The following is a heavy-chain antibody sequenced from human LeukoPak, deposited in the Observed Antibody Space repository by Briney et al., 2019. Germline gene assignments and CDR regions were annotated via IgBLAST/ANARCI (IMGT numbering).Heavy chain of an antibody. CDR2: IYYSGST. Sequence: SETLSLTCTVSGGSISSYYWSWIRQPPGKGLEWIGYIYYSGSTNYSPSLKSRVTISVDTSKNQFSLKLSSVTAADTAVYYCARNYYTSVTYDYWYFDLWGRGTLVTVSS. D-gene: IGHD3-10*01. V-gene: IGHV4-59*01. J-gene: IGHJ2*01. CDR3: ARNYYTSVTYDYWYFDL. CDR1: GGSISSYY.